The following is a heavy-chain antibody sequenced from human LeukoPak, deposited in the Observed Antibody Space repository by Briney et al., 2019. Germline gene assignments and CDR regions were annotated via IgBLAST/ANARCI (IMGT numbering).Heavy chain of an antibody. CDR3: ASRIATAGSVDY. V-gene: IGHV3-23*01. J-gene: IGHJ4*02. CDR2: IGAGDKYA. Sequence: GGSLRLSCAAPGFTLRNYAMSWVRQAPGKGLEWVSSIGAGDKYAYHIDSVKGRFTITRDNSKNTLYLQMNSLRAGDTAVYYCASRIATAGSVDYWGQGTLVTVSS. D-gene: IGHD6-13*01. CDR1: GFTLRNYA.